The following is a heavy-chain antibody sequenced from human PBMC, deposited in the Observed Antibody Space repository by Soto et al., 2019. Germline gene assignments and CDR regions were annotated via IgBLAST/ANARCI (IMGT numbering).Heavy chain of an antibody. CDR1: GGSISSSSYY. CDR3: ARIERGGIAARPWDWFDP. CDR2: IYYSGST. J-gene: IGHJ5*02. Sequence: QLQLQESGPGLVKPSETLSLTCTVSGGSISSSSYYWGWIRQPPGKGLEWIGNIYYSGSTYYSPSLKRRVTISADTSKNRFSLTPISVTAADTAVYYWARIERGGIAARPWDWFDPWGQGTLVTVSS. D-gene: IGHD6-6*01. V-gene: IGHV4-39*01.